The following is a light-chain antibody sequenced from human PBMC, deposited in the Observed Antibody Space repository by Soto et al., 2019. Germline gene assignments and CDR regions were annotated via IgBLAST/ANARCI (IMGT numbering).Light chain of an antibody. V-gene: IGLV2-8*01. CDR1: SSDVGAYDF. CDR2: EVT. CDR3: TSHAGNYNFPYV. Sequence: SALTQPPSASGSPGQSVTISCTGTSSDVGAYDFVSWYQHHPGKAPKLMIYEVTKRPSGVPDRFSGSKSGNTASLTVSGLQAEDEADYYCTSHAGNYNFPYVFGTGTKLTVL. J-gene: IGLJ1*01.